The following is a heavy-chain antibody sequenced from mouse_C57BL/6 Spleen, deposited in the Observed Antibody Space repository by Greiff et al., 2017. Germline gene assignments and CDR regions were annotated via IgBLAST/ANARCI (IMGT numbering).Heavy chain of an antibody. CDR2: ITPGSGGT. CDR3: ARGEDGSYFDY. D-gene: IGHD1-1*01. V-gene: IGHV1-54*01. Sequence: VQLQQSGAELVRPGTSVKVSCTASGYAFTNYLIEWVKQRPGHGLEWIGVITPGSGGTNYTEQFKGKATLTADKSSSTAYMQLSSLTSEDTAVYFCARGEDGSYFDYWGQGTTVTVSS. J-gene: IGHJ2*01. CDR1: GYAFTNYL.